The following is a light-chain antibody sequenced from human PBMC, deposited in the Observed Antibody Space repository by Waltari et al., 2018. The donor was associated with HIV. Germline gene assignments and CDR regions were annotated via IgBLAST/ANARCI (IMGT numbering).Light chain of an antibody. J-gene: IGKJ1*01. Sequence: DIQLTQSPSFLSASVVDRVTITCRASQGISSYLACYQQKPGKAPKLLIYSASTLQSGVPSRFSGSGSGTEFSLTISSLQPEDFATYYCQQLNSYPRTFGQGTKVEIK. CDR1: QGISSY. CDR3: QQLNSYPRT. CDR2: SAS. V-gene: IGKV1-9*01.